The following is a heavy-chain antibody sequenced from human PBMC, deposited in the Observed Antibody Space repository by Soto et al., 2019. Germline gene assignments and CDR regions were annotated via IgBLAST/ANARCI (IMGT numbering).Heavy chain of an antibody. V-gene: IGHV3-21*01. CDR1: GFTFSSYS. J-gene: IGHJ3*02. CDR2: ISSSSSYI. D-gene: IGHD3-10*01. Sequence: GGSLRLSCAASGFTFSSYSMNWVRQAPGKGLEWVSSISSSSSYIYYADSVKGRFTISRDNAKNSLYLQMNSLRAEDTAVYYCARDYVLLWFGELLPDAFDIWGQGTMVTVSS. CDR3: ARDYVLLWFGELLPDAFDI.